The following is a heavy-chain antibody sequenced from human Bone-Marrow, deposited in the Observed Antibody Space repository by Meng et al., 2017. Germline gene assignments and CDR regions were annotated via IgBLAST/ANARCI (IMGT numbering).Heavy chain of an antibody. V-gene: IGHV1-2*06. Sequence: ASVLVSCKASGYTFLDYWLHWVRRAPGQGREWMGRINPKSGDTNYAQRFLGRVTMTGDTSISTAYMELSGLRSDDTAMYYCAGDEDISAAGKLFGDYWGQGTLVTVSS. D-gene: IGHD6-13*01. CDR3: AGDEDISAAGKLFGDY. CDR2: INPKSGDT. J-gene: IGHJ4*02. CDR1: GYTFLDYW.